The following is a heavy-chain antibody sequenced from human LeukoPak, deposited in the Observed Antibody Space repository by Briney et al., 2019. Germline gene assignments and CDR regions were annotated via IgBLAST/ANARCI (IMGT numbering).Heavy chain of an antibody. J-gene: IGHJ3*02. CDR3: ARGEIDYDPNREILTGYYPNDAFDI. CDR2: INPNSGGT. CDR1: GYTFTGYY. Sequence: GASVKVSCKASGYTFTGYYMHWVRQAPGQGLEWMGWINPNSGGTNYAQKFQGRVTMTRDTSISTAYMELSRLRSDDTAVYYCARGEIDYDPNREILTGYYPNDAFDIWGQGTMVTVSS. D-gene: IGHD3-9*01. V-gene: IGHV1-2*02.